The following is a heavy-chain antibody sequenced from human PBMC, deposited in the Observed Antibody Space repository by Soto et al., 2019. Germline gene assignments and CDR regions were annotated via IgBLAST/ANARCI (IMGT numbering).Heavy chain of an antibody. CDR2: IYYSGST. J-gene: IGHJ5*02. Sequence: QLQLQESGPGLVKPSETLSLTCTVSGGSISSSSYYWGWIRQPPGKGLEWIGSIYYSGSTYYNPSLKSRVTISVDTSKNQFSLKRSSVTAADTAVYYCATDGYSTRKDWFDPWGQGTLVTVSS. CDR3: ATDGYSTRKDWFDP. CDR1: GGSISSSSYY. D-gene: IGHD6-13*01. V-gene: IGHV4-39*01.